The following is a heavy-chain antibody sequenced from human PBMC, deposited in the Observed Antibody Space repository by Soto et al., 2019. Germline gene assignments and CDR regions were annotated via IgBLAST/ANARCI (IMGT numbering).Heavy chain of an antibody. J-gene: IGHJ5*02. D-gene: IGHD3-3*01. CDR2: INHSGST. CDR3: ARKRRMYYDFWSGRAPNSWFDP. Sequence: SETLSLTCAVYGGSFSGYYWSWIRQPPGKGLEWIGEINHSGSTNYNPSLKSRVTISVDTSKNQFSLKLSSVTAADTAVYYCARKRRMYYDFWSGRAPNSWFDPWGQGTLVTVSS. V-gene: IGHV4-34*01. CDR1: GGSFSGYY.